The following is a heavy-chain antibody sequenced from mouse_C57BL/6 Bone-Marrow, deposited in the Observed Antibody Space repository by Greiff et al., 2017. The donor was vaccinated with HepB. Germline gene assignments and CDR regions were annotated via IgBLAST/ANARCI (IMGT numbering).Heavy chain of an antibody. CDR3: ARYSSGLDY. D-gene: IGHD3-2*02. J-gene: IGHJ2*01. Sequence: QVQLQQPGAELVRPGSSVKLSCKASGYTFTSYWMHWVKQRPIQGLEWIGNIDPSDSETHYNQKFKDKATLTVDKSSSTAYMQLSSLASEDSAVYYCARYSSGLDYWGQGTTLTVSS. CDR2: IDPSDSET. CDR1: GYTFTSYW. V-gene: IGHV1-52*01.